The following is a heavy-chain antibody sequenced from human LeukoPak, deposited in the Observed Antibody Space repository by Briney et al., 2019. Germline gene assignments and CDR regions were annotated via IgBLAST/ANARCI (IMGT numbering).Heavy chain of an antibody. D-gene: IGHD3-10*01. CDR2: IYYSGST. CDR1: GGSISSSSYY. Sequence: SETLSLTCTVSGGSISSSSYYWGWIRQPPGKGLEWIGSIYYSGSTYYNPSLKSRVTISVDTSKNQFSLKLSSVTAADTAVYYCAREGDYGSGSPVPWFDPWGQGTLVTVSS. J-gene: IGHJ5*02. V-gene: IGHV4-39*07. CDR3: AREGDYGSGSPVPWFDP.